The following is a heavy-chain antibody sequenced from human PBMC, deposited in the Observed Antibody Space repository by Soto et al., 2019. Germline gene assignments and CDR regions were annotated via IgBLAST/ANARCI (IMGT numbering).Heavy chain of an antibody. CDR3: PARHSCSGTWTNTSLEY. CDR1: ADSINISHW. CDR2: ISHSWST. V-gene: IGHV4-4*02. J-gene: IGHJ4*02. Sequence: PSDTLSLTFAVSADSINISHWWNWVRQPPGNGLEWIGQISHSWSTNDNPSLTSRVTISVDKSNNHFSLKPTSVTATDTAWYYGPARHSCSGTWTNTSLEYWGQGTRGIVSS. D-gene: IGHD3-3*02.